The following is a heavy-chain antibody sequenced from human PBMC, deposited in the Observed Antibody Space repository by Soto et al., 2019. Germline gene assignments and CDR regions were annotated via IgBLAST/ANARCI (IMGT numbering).Heavy chain of an antibody. J-gene: IGHJ4*02. CDR1: GFTFSSYS. CDR3: ARLPKGTTVTA. Sequence: EVQLVESGGGLVQPGGSLRLSCAASGFTFSSYSMTWVRQAPGKGLEWVSYITSSSDTIYYADSVKGRFTISRDNAKNSLYLQMNSLGDEDTAVYYCARLPKGTTVTAWGQGTLVTVSS. V-gene: IGHV3-48*02. D-gene: IGHD4-17*01. CDR2: ITSSSDTI.